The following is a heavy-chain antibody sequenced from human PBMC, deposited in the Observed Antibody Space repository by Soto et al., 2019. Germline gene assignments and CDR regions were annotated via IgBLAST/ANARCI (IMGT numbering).Heavy chain of an antibody. V-gene: IGHV3-74*01. D-gene: IGHD3-10*02. Sequence: EVQLVESGGGLVQPGGSLRLSCTASGFTFTTYWMYWVRQAPGEGLVWVSRITGDGSDTIYADSVKGRFSFSRDNAKNTVELQMSSLRVEDTAVYYCARGGRGGHYYVDFWGQGTLVTVSS. J-gene: IGHJ1*01. CDR1: GFTFTTYW. CDR3: ARGGRGGHYYVDF. CDR2: ITGDGSDT.